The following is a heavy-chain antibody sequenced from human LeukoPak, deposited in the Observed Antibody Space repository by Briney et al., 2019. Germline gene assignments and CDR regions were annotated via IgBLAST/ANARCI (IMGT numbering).Heavy chain of an antibody. Sequence: GGSLRLSCAASGFTFGMHWVHQAPGKGLEWVAVISYNGSNKYYADSVKGRFTISRGNSKNTLYLQMNSLRAEDTAVYYCAKDPLAYWGQGTLVTVSS. CDR3: AKDPLAY. CDR2: ISYNGSNK. V-gene: IGHV3-30*18. J-gene: IGHJ4*02. CDR1: GFTFG.